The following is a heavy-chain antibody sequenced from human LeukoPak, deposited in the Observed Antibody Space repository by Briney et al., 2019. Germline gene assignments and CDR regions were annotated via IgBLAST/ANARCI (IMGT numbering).Heavy chain of an antibody. CDR3: VRDADWAFDY. V-gene: IGHV3-48*01. J-gene: IGHJ4*02. Sequence: PGGSLRLSCAASGFIFNTYSMNWVRQAPGKGLEWVSYIGGTFGSLYYADSVKGRFTISKDNAKNSLYLQMNSLRAEDTAVYYCVRDADWAFDYWGQGVLATVSS. CDR1: GFIFNTYS. CDR2: IGGTFGSL. D-gene: IGHD3-9*01.